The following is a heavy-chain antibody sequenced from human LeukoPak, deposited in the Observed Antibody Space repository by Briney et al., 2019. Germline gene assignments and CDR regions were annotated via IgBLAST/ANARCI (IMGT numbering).Heavy chain of an antibody. D-gene: IGHD2-15*01. CDR2: IYYSGST. V-gene: IGHV4-31*03. Sequence: SETLSLTCTVSGGSISSGGYYWSWIRQHPGKGLEWIGYIYYSGSTYYNPSLKSRVTISVDTSKNQFSLKLSSVTAADTAVYYCARVTFSSDYYYYVDVWGKGTTVTVSS. J-gene: IGHJ6*03. CDR1: GGSISSGGYY. CDR3: ARVTFSSDYYYYVDV.